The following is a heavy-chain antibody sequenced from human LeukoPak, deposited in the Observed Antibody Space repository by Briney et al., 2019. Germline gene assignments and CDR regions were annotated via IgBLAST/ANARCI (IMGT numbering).Heavy chain of an antibody. CDR2: IYYSGST. J-gene: IGHJ3*02. CDR3: ARRNLEDAFDI. Sequence: SETQSLTCTVSGGSISSGGYYWSWIRQHPGKGLEWIGYIYYSGSTYYNPSLKSRVTISVDTSKNQFSLKLSSVTAADTAVYYCARRNLEDAFDIWGQGTMVTVSS. V-gene: IGHV4-31*03. CDR1: GGSISSGGYY. D-gene: IGHD1-14*01.